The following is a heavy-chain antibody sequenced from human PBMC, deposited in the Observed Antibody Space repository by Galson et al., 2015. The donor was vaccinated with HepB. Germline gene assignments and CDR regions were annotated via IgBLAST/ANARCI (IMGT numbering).Heavy chain of an antibody. D-gene: IGHD1-26*01. CDR3: ATGGSYYVPFDY. CDR2: FDPEDGET. Sequence: HCVRQAPGKGLEWMGGFDPEDGETIYAQKFQGRVTMIEDTSTDTAYMELSSLRSEDTAVYYCATGGSYYVPFDYWGQGTLVTVSS. J-gene: IGHJ4*02. V-gene: IGHV1-24*01.